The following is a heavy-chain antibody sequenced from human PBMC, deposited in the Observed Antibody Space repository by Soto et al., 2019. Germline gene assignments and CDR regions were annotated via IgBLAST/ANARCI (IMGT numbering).Heavy chain of an antibody. Sequence: SETLSLTCTVSGGSISSGGYYWSWIRQHPGKGLEWIGYIYYSGSTNYNPSLKSRVTISVDTSKNQFSLKLSSVTAADTAVYYCARMGRDYVWDYFDYWGQGTLVTVSS. V-gene: IGHV4-61*08. CDR1: GGSISSGGYY. J-gene: IGHJ4*02. CDR3: ARMGRDYVWDYFDY. CDR2: IYYSGST. D-gene: IGHD3-16*01.